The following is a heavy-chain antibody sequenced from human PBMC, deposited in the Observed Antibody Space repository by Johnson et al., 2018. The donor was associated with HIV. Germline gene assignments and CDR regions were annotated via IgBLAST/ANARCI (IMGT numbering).Heavy chain of an antibody. J-gene: IGHJ3*02. Sequence: QVQLVESGGGVVKPGGSLRLSCAASGFTFSTYGIHWVRQAPGKGLAWVSFIRYDGKDKYYADFVKGRFTISRDNSKKTLSLQMNSLRAEDTAVYYCARDYETIWGQGTMVTVSS. CDR1: GFTFSTYG. CDR2: IRYDGKDK. D-gene: IGHD3-16*01. CDR3: ARDYETI. V-gene: IGHV3-30*02.